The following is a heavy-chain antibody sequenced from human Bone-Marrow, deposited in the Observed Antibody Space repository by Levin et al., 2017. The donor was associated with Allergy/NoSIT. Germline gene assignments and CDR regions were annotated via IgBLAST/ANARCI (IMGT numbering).Heavy chain of an antibody. CDR1: GFTFSSYA. CDR3: AKAEGYCSGGSCYLGGFDY. Sequence: AGGSLRLSCAASGFTFSSYAMSWVRQAPGKGLEWVSAISGSGGSTYYADSVKGRFTISRDNSKNTLYLQMNSLRAEDTAVYYCAKAEGYCSGGSCYLGGFDYWGQGTLVTVSS. CDR2: ISGSGGST. V-gene: IGHV3-23*01. J-gene: IGHJ4*02. D-gene: IGHD2-15*01.